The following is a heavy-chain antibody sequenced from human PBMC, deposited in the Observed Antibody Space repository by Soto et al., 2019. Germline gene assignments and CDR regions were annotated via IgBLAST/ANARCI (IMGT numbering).Heavy chain of an antibody. CDR2: INPSVGST. V-gene: IGHV1-46*01. Sequence: ASVKVSCKASGYTFTTYDMHWVRQAPGQGLEWMGIINPSVGSTTYAQKFQGRVTMTRDASTSTVYMELSSLRSEDTAVYYCAIIEPPTVIPLDDAFDIWGQGTMVTVSS. D-gene: IGHD4-4*01. CDR1: GYTFTTYD. J-gene: IGHJ3*02. CDR3: AIIEPPTVIPLDDAFDI.